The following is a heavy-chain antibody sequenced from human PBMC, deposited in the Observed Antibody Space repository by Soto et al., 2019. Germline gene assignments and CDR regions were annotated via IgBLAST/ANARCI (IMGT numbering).Heavy chain of an antibody. V-gene: IGHV4-59*01. CDR1: GGSISSYY. J-gene: IGHJ6*04. Sequence: PSETLSLTCTVSGGSISSYYWSWIRQPPGKGLEWIGYIYYSGSTNYNPSLKSRVTISVDTSKNQFSLKLSSVTAADTAVYYCARVGGWGSRRGGMDVGGKGTTVTVPS. CDR3: ARVGGWGSRRGGMDV. CDR2: IYYSGST. D-gene: IGHD3-16*01.